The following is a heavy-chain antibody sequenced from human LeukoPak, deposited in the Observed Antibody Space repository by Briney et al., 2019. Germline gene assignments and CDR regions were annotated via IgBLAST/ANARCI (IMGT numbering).Heavy chain of an antibody. J-gene: IGHJ4*02. D-gene: IGHD6-19*01. CDR3: ARGPGSGWSAFDY. CDR2: IYHSGST. Sequence: ASGTLSLTCAVSGGSISSSNWWSWVRQPPGKGLEWIGEIYHSGSTNYNPSLKSRVTISVDTSKNQFSLKLSSVTAADTAVYYCARGPGSGWSAFDYWGQGTLVTVSS. CDR1: GGSISSSNW. V-gene: IGHV4-4*02.